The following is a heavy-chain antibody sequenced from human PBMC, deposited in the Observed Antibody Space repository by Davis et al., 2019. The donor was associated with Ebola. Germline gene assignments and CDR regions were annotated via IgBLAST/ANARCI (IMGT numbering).Heavy chain of an antibody. CDR1: GGSISSSY. D-gene: IGHD3-16*01. CDR3: ARGGFWGNWFDP. V-gene: IGHV4-59*01. J-gene: IGHJ5*02. CDR2: ITDRGTT. Sequence: SETLSLTCTVAGGSISSSYWGWIRQPPWKGLEWIGYITDRGTTKYNPSLKSRATIPVDTSKNQFSLKLSSVTAADTAVYYCARGGFWGNWFDPWGQGTLVTVSS.